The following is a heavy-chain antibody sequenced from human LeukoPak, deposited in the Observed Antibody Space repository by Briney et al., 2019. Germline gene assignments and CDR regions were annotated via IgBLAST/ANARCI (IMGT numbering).Heavy chain of an antibody. CDR2: MKSIGSGGTT. CDR1: GFSFSSYS. J-gene: IGHJ6*02. V-gene: IGHV3-15*07. Sequence: GGSLRLSCAASGFSFSSYSMNWVRQAPGKGLEWVGRMKSIGSGGTTEYAVPVKGRFTISRDDSKNTLYLQMSSLKIEDTAVYYCTWDSYYYYNMAVWGQGTTVTVSS. CDR3: TWDSYYYYNMAV.